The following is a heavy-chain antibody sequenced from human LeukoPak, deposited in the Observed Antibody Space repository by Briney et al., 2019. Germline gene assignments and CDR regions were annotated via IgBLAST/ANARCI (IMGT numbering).Heavy chain of an antibody. J-gene: IGHJ3*02. CDR2: ISSSSSYI. V-gene: IGHV3-21*01. Sequence: GGSLRLSCAASGFTFSSYSMNWVRQAPGKGLEWVSSISSSSSYIYYADSVKGRFTISRDNAKDPLYLQMNSLRAEDTAVYYCAKDPVVGATSSAFDIWGQGTMVTVSS. CDR3: AKDPVVGATSSAFDI. CDR1: GFTFSSYS. D-gene: IGHD1-26*01.